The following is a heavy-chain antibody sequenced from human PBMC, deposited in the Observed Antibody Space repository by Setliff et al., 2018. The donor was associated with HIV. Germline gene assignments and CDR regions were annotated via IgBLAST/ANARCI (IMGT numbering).Heavy chain of an antibody. CDR1: GGSISSGSYY. J-gene: IGHJ4*02. Sequence: PSETLSLTCTVSGGSISSGSYYWSWIRQPAGKGLEWIGRIHTSGTTNYNPSLKSRVTISVDTSKNQFSLKLSSVTAADTAVYYCAREGGLDYYDSSGNYSYWGQGTLVTVSS. CDR2: IHTSGTT. CDR3: AREGGLDYYDSSGNYSY. V-gene: IGHV4-61*02. D-gene: IGHD3-22*01.